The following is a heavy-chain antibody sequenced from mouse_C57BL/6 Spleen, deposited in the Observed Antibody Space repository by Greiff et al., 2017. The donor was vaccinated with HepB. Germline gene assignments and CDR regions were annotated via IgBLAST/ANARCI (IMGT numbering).Heavy chain of an antibody. J-gene: IGHJ2*01. CDR1: GFTFSDYG. V-gene: IGHV5-17*01. Sequence: EVHLVESGGGLVKPGGSLKLSCAASGFTFSDYGMHWVRQAPEKGLEWVAYISSGSSTIYYAGTVKGRFTISRDDAKNTLFLPMTSLRSEDTAMYDCARGYYGSSYVPHYFDYWGQGTTLTVSS. CDR3: ARGYYGSSYVPHYFDY. D-gene: IGHD1-1*01. CDR2: ISSGSSTI.